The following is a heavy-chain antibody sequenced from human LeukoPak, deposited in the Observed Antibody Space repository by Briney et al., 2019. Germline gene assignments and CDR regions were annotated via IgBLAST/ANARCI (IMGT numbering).Heavy chain of an antibody. D-gene: IGHD1-7*01. CDR3: ARELGNNWNYLYYYGMDV. J-gene: IGHJ6*02. CDR1: GGSISSGGYY. V-gene: IGHV4-31*03. Sequence: LSLTCTVSGGSISSGGYYWSWIRPHPGKGLEWIGYTYYSGSTYYNPSLKSRVTISVDTSKNQFSLKLSSVTAADTAVYYCARELGNNWNYLYYYGMDVWGQGTTVTVSS. CDR2: TYYSGST.